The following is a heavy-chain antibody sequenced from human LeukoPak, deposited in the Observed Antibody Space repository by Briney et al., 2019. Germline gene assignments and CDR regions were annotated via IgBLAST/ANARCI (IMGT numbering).Heavy chain of an antibody. J-gene: IGHJ2*01. CDR3: ARDMGKLLWFGATPWYFDL. V-gene: IGHV3-21*01. CDR1: RFTFSSYS. Sequence: GGSLRLSCAASRFTFSSYSMNWVRQAPGKGLEWVSSISSSGSYIYYADSVKGRFTISRDNAKNSLYLQMNSLRAEDAAVYYCARDMGKLLWFGATPWYFDLWGRGTLVTVSS. D-gene: IGHD3-10*01. CDR2: ISSSGSYI.